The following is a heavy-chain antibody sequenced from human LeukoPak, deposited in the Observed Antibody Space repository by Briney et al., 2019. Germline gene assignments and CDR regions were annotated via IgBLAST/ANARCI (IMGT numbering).Heavy chain of an antibody. J-gene: IGHJ3*02. CDR3: AREPSCSGGSCYSDEGDAFDI. CDR1: GYTFTSYY. CDR2: IDPSGGST. V-gene: IGHV1-46*01. Sequence: ASVKVSCKASGYTFTSYYMHWVRQAPGQGPEWMGIIDPSGGSTSYAQKFQGRVTMTRDTSTSTVYMELSSLRSEDTAVYYCAREPSCSGGSCYSDEGDAFDIWGQGTMVTVSS. D-gene: IGHD2-15*01.